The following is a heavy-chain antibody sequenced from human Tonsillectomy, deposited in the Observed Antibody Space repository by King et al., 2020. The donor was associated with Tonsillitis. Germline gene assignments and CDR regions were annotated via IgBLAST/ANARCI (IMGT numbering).Heavy chain of an antibody. CDR2: ISIYNGNNFDGNT. Sequence: QLVQSGAEVKKPGASVTVSCEASGLTSTSYGINWVRQAPGQGLEWMGQISIYNGNNFDGNTNYAQKFQGRVTMTTDTATSTAYLDLRSLTSDDTAVYYCAITTQNDPESWGQGTLITVSS. D-gene: IGHD1-1*01. CDR3: AITTQNDPES. V-gene: IGHV1-18*04. CDR1: GLTSTSYG. J-gene: IGHJ5*02.